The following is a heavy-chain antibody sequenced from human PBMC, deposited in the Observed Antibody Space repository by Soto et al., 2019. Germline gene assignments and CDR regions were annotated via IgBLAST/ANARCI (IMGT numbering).Heavy chain of an antibody. V-gene: IGHV3-21*01. D-gene: IGHD3-3*01. CDR2: ISSSSSYI. CDR3: ARDGTWSGTYYYYYYYMDV. CDR1: GFTFSSYS. J-gene: IGHJ6*03. Sequence: EVQLVESGGGLVKPGGSLRLSCAASGFTFSSYSMNWVRQAPGKGLEWVSSISSSSSYIYYADSVKGRFTISRDNDKNSLYLQMNRLRAEDTAVYYCARDGTWSGTYYYYYYYMDVWGKGTPVTVSS.